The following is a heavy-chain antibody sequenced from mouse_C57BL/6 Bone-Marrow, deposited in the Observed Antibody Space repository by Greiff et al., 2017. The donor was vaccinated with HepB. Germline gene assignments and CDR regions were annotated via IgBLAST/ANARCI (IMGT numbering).Heavy chain of an antibody. V-gene: IGHV5-4*01. CDR2: ISDGGSYT. CDR1: GFTFSSYA. CDR3: ARWYDYDCAMDY. D-gene: IGHD2-4*01. J-gene: IGHJ4*01. Sequence: EVQLVESGGGLVKPGGSLTLSCAASGFTFSSYAMSWVRQTPEKRLEWVATISDGGSYTYYPDNVKGRFTISRDNAKNNLYLQMSHLKSEDTALYYCARWYDYDCAMDYWGQGTSVTVSS.